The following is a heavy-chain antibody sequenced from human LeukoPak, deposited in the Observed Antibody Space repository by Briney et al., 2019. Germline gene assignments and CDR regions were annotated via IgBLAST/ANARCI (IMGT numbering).Heavy chain of an antibody. Sequence: GGSLRLSCAASGFTFSSYVMHWVRQAPGKGLEWVAFIRNDGTNRYYADSVKGRFTISRDNSKNTLYLQMNSLRAEDTAVYYCAKSTIVGATVDAFDIWGQGTMVTVSS. V-gene: IGHV3-30*02. CDR1: GFTFSSYV. J-gene: IGHJ3*02. CDR3: AKSTIVGATVDAFDI. CDR2: IRNDGTNR. D-gene: IGHD1-26*01.